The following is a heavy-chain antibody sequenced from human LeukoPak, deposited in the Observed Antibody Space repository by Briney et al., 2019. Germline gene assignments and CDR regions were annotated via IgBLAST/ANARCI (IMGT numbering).Heavy chain of an antibody. J-gene: IGHJ6*02. Sequence: SETLSLTCTVSGGSISSYYWSWIWQPPGKGLEWIGYIYYSGSTNYNPSLKSRVTISVDTSKNQFSLKLSSVTAADTAVYYCARHSGSSWDYYYGMDVWGQGTTVTVSS. CDR3: ARHSGSSWDYYYGMDV. V-gene: IGHV4-59*08. CDR1: GGSISSYY. D-gene: IGHD6-6*01. CDR2: IYYSGST.